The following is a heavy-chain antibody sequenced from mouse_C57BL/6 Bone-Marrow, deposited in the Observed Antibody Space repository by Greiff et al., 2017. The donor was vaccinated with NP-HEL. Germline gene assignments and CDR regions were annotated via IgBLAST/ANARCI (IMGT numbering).Heavy chain of an antibody. Sequence: EVKLVESGGGLVKPGGSLKLSCAASGFTFSSYDMSWVRQTPAKRLEWVATIRDGGRYNYYPANVKGRFTISRDNAKNILYLKMSTLKAEDTAMYYCARDGGNDYWCQGTTLTVSA. J-gene: IGHJ2*01. CDR2: IRDGGRYN. V-gene: IGHV5-4*01. D-gene: IGHD1-1*02. CDR1: GFTFSSYD. CDR3: ARDGGNDY.